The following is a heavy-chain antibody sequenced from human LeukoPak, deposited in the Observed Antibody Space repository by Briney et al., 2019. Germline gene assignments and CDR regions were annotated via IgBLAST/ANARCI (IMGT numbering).Heavy chain of an antibody. D-gene: IGHD3-22*01. J-gene: IGHJ4*02. CDR2: IWYDGNNK. Sequence: GGSLRLSCAASGFTFSSYGMHWVRQAPGKGLEWVVLIWYDGNNKYYADSVKGRFTISRDNSKNTLYLQLNSLRAEDTAVYYCARDAKEYYYDSSGYPEGVDYWGQGTLVTVSS. V-gene: IGHV3-33*01. CDR1: GFTFSSYG. CDR3: ARDAKEYYYDSSGYPEGVDY.